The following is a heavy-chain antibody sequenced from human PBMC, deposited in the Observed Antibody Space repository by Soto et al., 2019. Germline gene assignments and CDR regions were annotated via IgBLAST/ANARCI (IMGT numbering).Heavy chain of an antibody. D-gene: IGHD3-10*01. J-gene: IGHJ4*02. CDR1: GYTFTSYD. V-gene: IGHV1-8*01. CDR3: SRGGVFFFAAPTNPFDY. Sequence: ASVKVSCKASGYTFTSYDINWVRQATGQGLEWMGWMNPNSGNTGYAQKIQGRVTMTRNTSISTAYIELSSLRSEDTAVYYCSRGGVFFFAAPTNPFDYWGQGTLVTVSS. CDR2: MNPNSGNT.